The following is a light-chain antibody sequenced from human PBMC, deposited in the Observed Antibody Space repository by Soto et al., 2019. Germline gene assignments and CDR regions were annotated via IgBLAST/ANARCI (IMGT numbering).Light chain of an antibody. J-gene: IGKJ1*01. CDR2: GAS. CDR3: QQYSTSPRT. Sequence: EIVLTQSPGTLSLSAGERATLSCRASQSVTSNYLAWYQQKPGQAPRLLISGASSRATGIPDRFSGSGSGTDFTLIISRLEPEDFAVYYCQQYSTSPRTFGRGTKVEIK. V-gene: IGKV3-20*01. CDR1: QSVTSNY.